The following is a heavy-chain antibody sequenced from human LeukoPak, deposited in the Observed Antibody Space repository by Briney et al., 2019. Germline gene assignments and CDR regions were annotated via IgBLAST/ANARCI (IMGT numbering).Heavy chain of an antibody. CDR2: ISYDGSNK. CDR1: VLTFRSYG. CDR3: ARQNTAVAASYYFDY. D-gene: IGHD6-19*01. Sequence: PRRALRLSSAAPVLTFRSYGMHGVRKAPAKGLKWVAVISYDGSNKYYADSVKGRFTISRDNSKNTLYLQMNSLRAEDTAVYYCARQNTAVAASYYFDYWGQGTLVTVSS. J-gene: IGHJ4*02. V-gene: IGHV3-30*03.